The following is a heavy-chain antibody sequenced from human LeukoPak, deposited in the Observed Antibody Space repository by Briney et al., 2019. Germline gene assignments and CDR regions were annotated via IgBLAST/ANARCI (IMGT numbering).Heavy chain of an antibody. D-gene: IGHD3-10*01. CDR3: ASYSIWFGELFFNY. CDR2: IKQDGSQK. J-gene: IGHJ4*02. CDR1: GFTFSSYA. Sequence: GGSLRLSCAASGFTFSSYAITWVRQAPGKGLEWVANIKQDGSQKYYVDSVKGRFAISRDNAKNSLYLQMNSLRAEDTAVYYCASYSIWFGELFFNYWGQGTLVTVSS. V-gene: IGHV3-7*03.